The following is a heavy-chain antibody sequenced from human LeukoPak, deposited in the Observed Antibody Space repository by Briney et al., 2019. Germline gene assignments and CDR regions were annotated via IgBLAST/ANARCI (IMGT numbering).Heavy chain of an antibody. CDR1: GFAFSSYW. V-gene: IGHV3-7*04. D-gene: IGHD3-10*01. CDR3: ARPFGSGTYYQFDL. J-gene: IGHJ4*02. Sequence: GGSLRLSCAASGFAFSSYWMSWVRQAPGKGLEWVANIKGDGGDKYYLDSLKGRFTVSRDNAKNSLYLQVNSLSADDTAVYYCARPFGSGTYYQFDLWGQGTLVTVSS. CDR2: IKGDGGDK.